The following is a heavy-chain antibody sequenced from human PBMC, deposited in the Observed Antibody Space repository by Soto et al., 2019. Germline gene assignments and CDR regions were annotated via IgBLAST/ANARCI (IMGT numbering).Heavy chain of an antibody. CDR2: MNPNSANT. J-gene: IGHJ6*02. D-gene: IGHD3-16*01. Sequence: QVQLVQSGAEVKKPGASVKVSCKASGYTFTXYDINWVRQATGQGLEWMGWMNPNSANTGYAQKXXXXXXXXXXXXXXTXXXXXXXXXXEDTAVXXXAREGVRGMDVWGQGTTVTVSS. CDR1: GYTFTXYD. V-gene: IGHV1-8*01. CDR3: AREGVRGMDV.